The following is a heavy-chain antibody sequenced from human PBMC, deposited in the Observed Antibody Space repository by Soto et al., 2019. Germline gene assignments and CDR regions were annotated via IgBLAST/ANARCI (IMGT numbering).Heavy chain of an antibody. J-gene: IGHJ4*02. CDR3: ARVKYRSSGYYYFRYYFDY. CDR1: GGSISSGGYY. CDR2: IYYSGST. Sequence: QVQLQESGPGLVKPSQTLSLTCTVSGGSISSGGYYWSWIRQHPGKGLEWIGYIYYSGSTYYNPSLKSRVTISVDTSKNQFSLKLSSVTAADTAVYYCARVKYRSSGYYYFRYYFDYWGQGTLVTVSS. D-gene: IGHD3-22*01. V-gene: IGHV4-31*03.